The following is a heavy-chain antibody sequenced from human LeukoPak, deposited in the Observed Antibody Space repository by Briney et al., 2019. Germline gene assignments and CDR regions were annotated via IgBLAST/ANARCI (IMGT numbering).Heavy chain of an antibody. CDR1: XXXFTGYX. Sequence: CXAXXXXFTGYXXXWVRXXPXXGXEXMGWINPNSGGTNYAQKFQGWVTMTRDTSISTAYMELSRLRSDDTAVYYCARESPYSSSCHDYWGQGTLVTVSS. CDR2: INPNSGGT. J-gene: IGHJ4*02. CDR3: ARESPYSSSCHDY. D-gene: IGHD6-13*01. V-gene: IGHV1-2*04.